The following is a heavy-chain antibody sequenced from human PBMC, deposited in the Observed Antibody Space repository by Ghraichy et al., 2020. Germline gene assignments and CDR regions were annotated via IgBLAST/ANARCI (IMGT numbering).Heavy chain of an antibody. Sequence: SETLSLTCTVSGGSISSSSYYWGWIRQPPGKGLEWIGSIYYSGSTYYNPSLKTRVTISVDTSKNQFSLKLSSVTAADTAVYYCARHGLGRPFHPWGQGTLLTVSS. V-gene: IGHV4-39*01. J-gene: IGHJ5*02. CDR1: GGSISSSSYY. CDR2: IYYSGST. CDR3: ARHGLGRPFHP. D-gene: IGHD1-26*01.